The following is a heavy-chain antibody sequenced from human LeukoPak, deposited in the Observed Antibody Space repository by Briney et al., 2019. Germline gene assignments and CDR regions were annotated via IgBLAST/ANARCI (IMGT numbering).Heavy chain of an antibody. D-gene: IGHD6-19*01. Sequence: GGSLRLSCAASGFTFKICGMHWVRQAPGKGLEWVAFIRFDGSDKFYADSVKGRFTISRDNSKNTLYLQMNSLRGEDTAVYYSAKGRSYTGGWYESCDYWGQGTLVTVSS. CDR2: IRFDGSDK. J-gene: IGHJ4*02. V-gene: IGHV3-30*02. CDR3: AKGRSYTGGWYESCDY. CDR1: GFTFKICG.